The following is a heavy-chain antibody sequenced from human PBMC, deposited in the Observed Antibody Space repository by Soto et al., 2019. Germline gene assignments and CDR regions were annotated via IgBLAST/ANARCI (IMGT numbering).Heavy chain of an antibody. CDR2: INAGNGNT. Sequence: ASVKVSCKASGYTFTSYAMYWVRQAPGQRFEWMGWINAGNGNTKYSENFQGRVTMTRDTSASTAYMDLSSLRSEDTAVYYCARDPCSGGTCYQYGMDVWGQGTTVTVSS. J-gene: IGHJ6*02. D-gene: IGHD2-15*01. V-gene: IGHV1-3*01. CDR3: ARDPCSGGTCYQYGMDV. CDR1: GYTFTSYA.